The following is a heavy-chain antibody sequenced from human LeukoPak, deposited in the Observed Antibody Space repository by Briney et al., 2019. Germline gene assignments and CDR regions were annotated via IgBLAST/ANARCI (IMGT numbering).Heavy chain of an antibody. V-gene: IGHV1-69*13. J-gene: IGHJ4*02. CDR1: GYTFTSYG. D-gene: IGHD3-3*01. Sequence: ASVKVSCKASGYTFTSYGISWVRQAPGQGLEWMGGIIPIFGTANYAQKFQGRVTITADESTSTAYMELSSLRSEDTAVYYCARGVGDTIFGVVIPPYFDYWGQGTLVTVSS. CDR3: ARGVGDTIFGVVIPPYFDY. CDR2: IIPIFGTA.